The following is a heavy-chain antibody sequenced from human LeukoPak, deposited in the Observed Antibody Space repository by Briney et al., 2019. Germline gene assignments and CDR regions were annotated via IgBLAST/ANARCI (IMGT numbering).Heavy chain of an antibody. CDR3: ARDRKLGYCSSTSCAPPRGVDY. D-gene: IGHD2-2*01. Sequence: GGSLRLSCAASGFTFSSYWMSWVRQAPGKGLEWVANIKQDGSEKYYVDSVKGRFTISRDNAKNSLYLQMNSLRAEDTAVHYCARDRKLGYCSSTSCAPPRGVDYWGQGTLVTVSS. V-gene: IGHV3-7*01. J-gene: IGHJ4*02. CDR1: GFTFSSYW. CDR2: IKQDGSEK.